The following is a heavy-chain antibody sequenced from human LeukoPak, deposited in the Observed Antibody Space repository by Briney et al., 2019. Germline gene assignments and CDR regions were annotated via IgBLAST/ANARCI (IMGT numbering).Heavy chain of an antibody. CDR3: ARGGDFDY. Sequence: SQTLSLTCAVSGGSISSGGYSWSWIRQPPGKGLEWIGYIYHSGSTYYNPSLKSRVTISVDRSKNQFSLKLSSVTAAGTAVYYCARGGDFDYWGQGTLVTVSS. CDR2: IYHSGST. J-gene: IGHJ4*02. D-gene: IGHD3-16*01. CDR1: GGSISSGGYS. V-gene: IGHV4-30-2*01.